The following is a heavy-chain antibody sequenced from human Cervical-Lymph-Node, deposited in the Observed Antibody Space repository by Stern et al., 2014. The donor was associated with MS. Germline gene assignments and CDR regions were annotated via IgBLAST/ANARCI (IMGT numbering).Heavy chain of an antibody. Sequence: VQLVESGPGLAKPSETLSLTCTVSGGSISNYYWSWIRQPPGKGMEWIGYIYYSGRTNYNPSLKRRVALLVDTYKHPFSLHLTSVTAADTGVYYCARRGTTGIDYWGQGTLVTVSS. CDR2: IYYSGRT. CDR3: ARRGTTGIDY. CDR1: GGSISNYY. J-gene: IGHJ4*02. D-gene: IGHD4-17*01. V-gene: IGHV4-59*08.